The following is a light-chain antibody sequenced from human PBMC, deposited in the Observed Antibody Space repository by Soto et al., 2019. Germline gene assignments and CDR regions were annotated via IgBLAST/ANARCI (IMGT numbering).Light chain of an antibody. CDR3: HQYGTSPWT. J-gene: IGKJ1*01. CDR1: QSVSSTY. Sequence: IVLTQSPGTLSLSPGERATLSCRASQSVSSTYLAWYQQKPGQTPRLLIYGASSRATGIPDRFSGSGSGTDFTLTISRLEPEDFAVDYCHQYGTSPWTFGQGTKVEIK. CDR2: GAS. V-gene: IGKV3-20*01.